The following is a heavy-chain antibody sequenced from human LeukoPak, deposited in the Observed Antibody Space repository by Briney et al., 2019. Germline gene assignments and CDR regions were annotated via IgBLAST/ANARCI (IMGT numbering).Heavy chain of an antibody. CDR1: GGSISSGSYY. V-gene: IGHV4-61*02. D-gene: IGHD6-6*01. CDR2: IYTSGST. Sequence: SETLSLTCTVSGGSISSGSYYWSWIRQPAGKGLEWIGRIYTSGSTNYKPSLKSRVTISVDTSKNQFSLNLRFVTAADTAVFYCARGFEYSTSSRLGYYYFYMDVWGIGTTVTVSS. J-gene: IGHJ6*03. CDR3: ARGFEYSTSSRLGYYYFYMDV.